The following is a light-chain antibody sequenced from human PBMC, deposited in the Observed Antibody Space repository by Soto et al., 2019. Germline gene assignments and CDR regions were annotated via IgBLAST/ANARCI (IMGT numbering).Light chain of an antibody. CDR2: EVS. J-gene: IGLJ2*01. CDR3: STYVGSKII. Sequence: QSVLTQPPSASGSPGQSVTISCTGTSSDVGANDYVSWYQQHPGKAPKIMIYEVSKWPSGVPDRFSGSKSGNTASLTVSGLQAEDEADYYCSTYVGSKIIFGGGTQLTVL. V-gene: IGLV2-8*01. CDR1: SSDVGANDY.